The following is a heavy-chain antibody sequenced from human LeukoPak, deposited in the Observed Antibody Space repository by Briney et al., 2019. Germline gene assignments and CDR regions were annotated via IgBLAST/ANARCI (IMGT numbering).Heavy chain of an antibody. CDR2: IKSKTDGGTT. CDR3: ARSAVTTKRALDY. CDR1: GFTFSNAW. Sequence: PGGSLRLSCAASGFTFSNAWMSWVRQAPGKGFEWVGRIKSKTDGGTTDYAAPVKGRFTISRDDSKNTLYLQMNSLRAEDTAVYYCARSAVTTKRALDYWGQGTLVTVSS. D-gene: IGHD4-17*01. J-gene: IGHJ4*02. V-gene: IGHV3-15*01.